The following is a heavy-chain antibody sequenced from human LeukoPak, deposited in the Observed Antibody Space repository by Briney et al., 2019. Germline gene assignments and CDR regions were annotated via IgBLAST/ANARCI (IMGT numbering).Heavy chain of an antibody. CDR1: GFTFISYG. CDR2: IRYDGSNK. J-gene: IGHJ4*02. Sequence: GGSLRLSCAASGFTFISYGMHWVRQAPGKGLEWVAFIRYDGSNKYYADSVKGRFTISRDNAKNSLYLQMNSLRAEDTAVYYCARVVTMIVATYYFDYWGQGTLVTVSS. D-gene: IGHD3-22*01. CDR3: ARVVTMIVATYYFDY. V-gene: IGHV3-30*02.